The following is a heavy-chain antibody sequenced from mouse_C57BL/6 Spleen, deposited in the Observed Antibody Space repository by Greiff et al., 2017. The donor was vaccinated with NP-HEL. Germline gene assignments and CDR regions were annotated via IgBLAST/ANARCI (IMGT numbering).Heavy chain of an antibody. Sequence: EVHLVESGGDLVKPGGSLKLSCAASGFTFSSYGMSWVRQTPDKRLEWVATISSGGSYTYYPDSVKGRFTISRDNAKNTLYLQMSSLKSEDTAMYYCARWRLPYYFDYWGQGTTLTVSS. J-gene: IGHJ2*01. V-gene: IGHV5-6*01. CDR2: ISSGGSYT. CDR1: GFTFSSYG. CDR3: ARWRLPYYFDY. D-gene: IGHD3-2*02.